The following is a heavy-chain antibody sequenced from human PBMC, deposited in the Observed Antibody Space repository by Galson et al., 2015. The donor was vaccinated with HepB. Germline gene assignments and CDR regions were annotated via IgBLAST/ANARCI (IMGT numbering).Heavy chain of an antibody. Sequence: SLRLSCAASGFSVSGSFMNWVRQAPGKGLEWVSVICNDDTTYYGDSVKGRFVISRDNSKNTLHLQMNSLRAEDTAVYYCAKDFFSNGWGLHDLWGQGTLVTVSS. CDR2: ICNDDTT. CDR1: GFSVSGSF. D-gene: IGHD4-11*01. J-gene: IGHJ4*02. CDR3: AKDFFSNGWGLHDL. V-gene: IGHV3-66*01.